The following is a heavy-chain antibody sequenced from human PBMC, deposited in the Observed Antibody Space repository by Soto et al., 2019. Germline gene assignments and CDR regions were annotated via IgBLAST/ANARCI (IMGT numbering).Heavy chain of an antibody. V-gene: IGHV3-30*03. J-gene: IGHJ3*02. CDR2: ISNDGSRQ. D-gene: IGHD2-15*01. CDR3: ARVGSRFLRDIRNNPFDI. Sequence: GGSLRLSCTASGFTFSFYGMHWVRQAPGKGLDCVAGISNDGSRQYSVDSAKCRFTIYRDNSKNTLYLQMNSLRAEDTAVYYCARVGSRFLRDIRNNPFDISAQGITLPVSS. CDR1: GFTFSFYG.